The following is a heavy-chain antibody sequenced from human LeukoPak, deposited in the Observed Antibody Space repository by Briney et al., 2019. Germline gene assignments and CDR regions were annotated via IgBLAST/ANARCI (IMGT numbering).Heavy chain of an antibody. V-gene: IGHV4-59*01. CDR1: GSSISSYY. J-gene: IGHJ4*02. D-gene: IGHD3-22*01. Sequence: PSETLSLTCTVSGSSISSYYWSWIRQPPGKGLEWIGYIYYSGSTNYNPSLKSRVTISVDTSKNQFSLKLSSVTAADTAVYYCARESSYYDSSGYQSHFDYWGQGTLVTVSS. CDR2: IYYSGST. CDR3: ARESSYYDSSGYQSHFDY.